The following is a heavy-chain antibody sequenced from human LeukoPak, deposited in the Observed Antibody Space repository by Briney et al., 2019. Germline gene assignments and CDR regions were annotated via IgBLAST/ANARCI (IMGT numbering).Heavy chain of an antibody. D-gene: IGHD2-8*01. CDR3: ARRRAGNCTNGVCKTRSRSREYYFDY. J-gene: IGHJ4*02. CDR1: GYSISSGYY. Sequence: KTSETLSLTCTVSGYSISSGYYWGWIRQPPGKGLEWIGSIYHSGSTYYNPSLKSRVTISVDTSKNQFSLKLSSVTAADTAVYYCARRRAGNCTNGVCKTRSRSREYYFDYWGQGTLVTVSS. V-gene: IGHV4-38-2*02. CDR2: IYHSGST.